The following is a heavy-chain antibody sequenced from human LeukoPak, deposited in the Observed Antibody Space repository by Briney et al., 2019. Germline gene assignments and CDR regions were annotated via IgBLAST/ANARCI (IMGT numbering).Heavy chain of an antibody. CDR1: GYTFTSYD. CDR2: MNPNSGNT. J-gene: IGHJ4*02. CDR3: ARGRYYYGSGSYAAGRY. Sequence: ASVTVSCKASGYTFTSYDINWVRQAPGQGLEWMGWMNPNSGNTVYAQKFQGRVTMTRNTSISTAYMELSSLRSEDTAVYYCARGRYYYGSGSYAAGRYWGQGTLVTVSS. D-gene: IGHD3-10*01. V-gene: IGHV1-8*01.